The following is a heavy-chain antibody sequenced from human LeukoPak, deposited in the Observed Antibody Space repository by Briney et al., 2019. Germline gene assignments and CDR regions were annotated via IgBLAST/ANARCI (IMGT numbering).Heavy chain of an antibody. D-gene: IGHD6-13*01. CDR1: GGSISSGGYY. V-gene: IGHV4-31*03. J-gene: IGHJ4*02. CDR2: IYYSGST. Sequence: SETLSLTCTVSGGSISSGGYYWSWIRQHPGKGLEWIGYIYYSGSTYYNPSLKSRVTISVDTSKNQFSLKLSSVTAADTAVYYCARSGRGDSSLSYYFDYWGRGTLVTVSS. CDR3: ARSGRGDSSLSYYFDY.